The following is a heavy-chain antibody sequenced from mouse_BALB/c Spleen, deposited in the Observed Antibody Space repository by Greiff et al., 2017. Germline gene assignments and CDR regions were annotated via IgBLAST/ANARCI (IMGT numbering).Heavy chain of an antibody. V-gene: IGHV14-3*02. Sequence: VQLQQSGAELVKPGASVKLSCKASGYTFTSYYMHWVKQRPEQGLEWIGRIDPANGNTKYDPKFQGKATITADTSSNTAYLQLSSLTSEDTAVYYCVRNRYDRGGNAMDYWGQGTSVTVSS. J-gene: IGHJ4*01. CDR1: GYTFTSYY. CDR3: VRNRYDRGGNAMDY. D-gene: IGHD2-14*01. CDR2: IDPANGNT.